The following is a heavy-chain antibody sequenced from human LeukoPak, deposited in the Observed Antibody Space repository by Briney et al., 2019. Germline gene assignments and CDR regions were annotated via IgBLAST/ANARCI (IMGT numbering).Heavy chain of an antibody. J-gene: IGHJ5*02. CDR2: IYYSGST. CDR3: ARDRAAAGHRFDP. Sequence: SETLSLTCTVSGGSISSYYWSWIRQPPGKGLEWIGYIYYSGSTNYNPSLKSRVTISVDTPKNQFSLKLSSVTAADTAVYYCARDRAAAGHRFDPWGQGTLVTVSS. CDR1: GGSISSYY. V-gene: IGHV4-59*01. D-gene: IGHD6-13*01.